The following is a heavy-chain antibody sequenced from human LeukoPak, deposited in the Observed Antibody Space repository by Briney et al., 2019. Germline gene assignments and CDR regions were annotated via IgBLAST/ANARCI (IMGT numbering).Heavy chain of an antibody. D-gene: IGHD3-22*01. J-gene: IGHJ3*02. V-gene: IGHV1-18*01. CDR3: ACNLPYYYDSSGPITNAFDI. Sequence: ASVKVSCKASGYTFTSYGISWVRQAPGQGLEWMGWISAYNGNTNYAQKLQGRVTMTTDTSTSTAYMELRSLRSDDTAVYYCACNLPYYYDSSGPITNAFDIWGQGTMVTVSS. CDR1: GYTFTSYG. CDR2: ISAYNGNT.